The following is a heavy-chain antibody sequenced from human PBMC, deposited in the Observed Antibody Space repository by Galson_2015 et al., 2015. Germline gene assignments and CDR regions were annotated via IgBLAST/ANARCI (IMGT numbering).Heavy chain of an antibody. CDR1: GFTFSDYY. D-gene: IGHD3-16*01. CDR3: ARDPLRHDAFDI. V-gene: IGHV3-11*01. CDR2: ISSSGSTI. Sequence: SLRLSCAASGFTFSDYYMSWIRQAPGKGLEWVSYISSSGSTIYYADSVKGRFTISRDNAKNSLYLQMNSLRAEDTAVYYCARDPLRHDAFDIWGQGTMVTVSS. J-gene: IGHJ3*02.